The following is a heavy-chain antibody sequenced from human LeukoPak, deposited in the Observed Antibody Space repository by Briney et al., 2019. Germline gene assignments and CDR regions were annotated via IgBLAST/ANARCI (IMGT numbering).Heavy chain of an antibody. CDR1: GYTFTSYY. V-gene: IGHV1-46*01. J-gene: IGHJ4*02. CDR3: AREGFHGRELFPTFDY. Sequence: ASVTVSCKASGYTFTSYYMHWVRQAPGQGLEWMGITTPSGDSTNYAQKFQGRVTMTRDTSTSTVYMELSSLRSEDTAVYYCAREGFHGRELFPTFDYWGQGTLVTVSS. CDR2: TTPSGDST. D-gene: IGHD3-10*01.